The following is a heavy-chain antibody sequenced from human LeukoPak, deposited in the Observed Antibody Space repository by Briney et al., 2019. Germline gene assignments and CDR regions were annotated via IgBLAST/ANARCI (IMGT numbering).Heavy chain of an antibody. CDR3: ASNKGQWLFSD. V-gene: IGHV4-59*08. CDR2: IYYSGST. Sequence: SETPSLTCTVSGGSISSYYWSWIRQPPGKGLERIGYIYYSGSTNYNPSLKSRVTISVDTSKNQISLKLSSVTAADTAVYYCASNKGQWLFSDWGQGTLVTVSS. CDR1: GGSISSYY. J-gene: IGHJ4*02. D-gene: IGHD6-19*01.